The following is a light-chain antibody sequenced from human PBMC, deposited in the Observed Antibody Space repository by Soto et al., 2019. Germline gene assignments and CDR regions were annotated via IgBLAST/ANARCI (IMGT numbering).Light chain of an antibody. CDR2: AAS. CDR1: QSVRSNH. J-gene: IGKJ2*01. Sequence: DIVLTQSPGTLSLSPGERATLTCRASQSVRSNHLAWYRQKPGQAHRLLIYAASSRATGIPDRFSGGGSGTDFTLTISRLEPEDFAVYYCQHYDSSPLYTFGQGTKLEIK. V-gene: IGKV3-20*01. CDR3: QHYDSSPLYT.